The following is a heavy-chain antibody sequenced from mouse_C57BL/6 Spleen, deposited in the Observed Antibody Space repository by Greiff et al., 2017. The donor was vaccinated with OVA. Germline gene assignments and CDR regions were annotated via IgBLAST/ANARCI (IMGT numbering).Heavy chain of an antibody. J-gene: IGHJ1*03. V-gene: IGHV10-3*01. CDR3: VREDYYGRNWYFDV. CDR1: GFTFNTYA. D-gene: IGHD1-1*01. CDR2: IRSKSSNYAT. Sequence: EVHLVESGGGLVQPKGSLKLSCAASGFTFNTYAMHWVRQAPGKGLEWVARIRSKSSNYATYYADSVKDRFTISRDDSQSMLYLQMNNLKTEDTAMYYCVREDYYGRNWYFDVWGTGTTVTVSS.